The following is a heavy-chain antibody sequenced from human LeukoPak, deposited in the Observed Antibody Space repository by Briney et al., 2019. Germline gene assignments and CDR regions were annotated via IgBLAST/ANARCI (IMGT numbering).Heavy chain of an antibody. CDR1: GGSISSSNW. V-gene: IGHV4-4*02. CDR2: IYHSGST. J-gene: IGHJ4*02. CDR3: ATKPNALYYFDY. Sequence: SGTLSLTCAVSGGSISSSNWWSWVRQPPGKGLEWIGEIYHSGSTNYNPSLKSRVTISVDTSKNQFSLYLSSVTAADTAVYYCATKPNALYYFDYWGQGTQVTVSS. D-gene: IGHD1-1*01.